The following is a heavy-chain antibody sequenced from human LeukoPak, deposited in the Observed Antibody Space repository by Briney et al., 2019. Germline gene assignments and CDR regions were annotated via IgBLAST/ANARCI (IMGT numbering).Heavy chain of an antibody. D-gene: IGHD6-6*01. CDR3: ARDEKGRSSSPGGYYYYYMDV. CDR2: INPNSGGT. V-gene: IGHV1-2*02. CDR1: GYTLTGYY. Sequence: GASVKVSCKASGYTLTGYYMHWVRQAPGQGLEWMGWINPNSGGTNYAQKFQGRVTMTRDTSISTAYMELSRLRSDDTAVYYCARDEKGRSSSPGGYYYYYMDVWGKGTTVTVSS. J-gene: IGHJ6*03.